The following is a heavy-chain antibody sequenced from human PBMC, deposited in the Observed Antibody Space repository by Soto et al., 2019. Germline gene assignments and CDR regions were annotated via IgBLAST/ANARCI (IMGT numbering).Heavy chain of an antibody. J-gene: IGHJ2*01. CDR1: GYTFTGYY. CDR3: ASTKYDSSAYYYWYLGL. V-gene: IGHV1-2*04. D-gene: IGHD3-22*01. CDR2: INPNSGGT. Sequence: ASVKVSCKASGYTFTGYYMHWVRQAPGQGLEWMGWINPNSGGTNYAQKFQGWVTMTRDTSISTAYMELSRLRSDDTAVYYCASTKYDSSAYYYWYLGLWGRGTLVTVSS.